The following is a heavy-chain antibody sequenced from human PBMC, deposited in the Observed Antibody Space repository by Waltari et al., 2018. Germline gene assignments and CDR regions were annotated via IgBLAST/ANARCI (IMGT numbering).Heavy chain of an antibody. CDR2: IYPGVNT. V-gene: IGHV4-38-2*02. Sequence: QVQLRESGPGLVKPSETLSLPCTVPGYSISRGYYGGWIRQSPGKGLEWIASIYPGVNTYYSPSLNSRLTISVDTSKNQFYLKLSSVTAADTAVYYCASSFPIAYFDYWGQGTLVTVSS. CDR3: ASSFPIAYFDY. CDR1: GYSISRGYY. J-gene: IGHJ4*02. D-gene: IGHD2-21*01.